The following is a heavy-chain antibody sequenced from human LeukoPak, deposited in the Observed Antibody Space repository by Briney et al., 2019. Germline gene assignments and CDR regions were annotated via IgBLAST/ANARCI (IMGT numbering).Heavy chain of an antibody. Sequence: ASVKVSCKASGYTLSGYYIHWARQAPGQGLEWMGWINPNSGGTNSAQNFQGRVTMTRDTSINTAYMELSSLRSDDTAVYFCARPLTFSGDYGMDVWGQGTVVTVSS. J-gene: IGHJ6*02. CDR2: INPNSGGT. D-gene: IGHD2/OR15-2a*01. CDR1: GYTLSGYY. V-gene: IGHV1-2*02. CDR3: ARPLTFSGDYGMDV.